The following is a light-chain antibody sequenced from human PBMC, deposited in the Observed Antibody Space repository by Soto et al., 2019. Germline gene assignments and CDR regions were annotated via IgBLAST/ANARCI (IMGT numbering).Light chain of an antibody. J-gene: IGKJ4*01. Sequence: EIVLTQSPATLSLSPGERATLSCRASQSVSNYLAWFQQKPGQAPRLLIYDASNRATGIPARFSGSGSGTDFTLTSSSLEPEDYAVYYCQQRSSWPLLTFGGGTKVEI. V-gene: IGKV3-11*01. CDR1: QSVSNY. CDR2: DAS. CDR3: QQRSSWPLLT.